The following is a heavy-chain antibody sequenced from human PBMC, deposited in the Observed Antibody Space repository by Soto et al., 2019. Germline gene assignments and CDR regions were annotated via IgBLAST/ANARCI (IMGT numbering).Heavy chain of an antibody. V-gene: IGHV3-30-3*01. J-gene: IGHJ4*02. CDR3: ARGRDYLGGDFDY. D-gene: IGHD3-16*01. CDR2: ISYDGSNK. CDR1: GFTFSNYG. Sequence: GGSLRLSCTASGFTFSNYGMHWVRQAPGKGLKWVAVISYDGSNKYYADSVKGRFTISRDNSKNTLYLQMNSLRAEDTAVYYCARGRDYLGGDFDYWGQGTLVTV.